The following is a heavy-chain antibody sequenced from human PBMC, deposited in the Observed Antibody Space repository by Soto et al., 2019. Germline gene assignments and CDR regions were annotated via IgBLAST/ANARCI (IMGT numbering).Heavy chain of an antibody. D-gene: IGHD2-15*01. CDR3: ASEKGGFDI. J-gene: IGHJ3*02. CDR1: GNIFTSHY. CDR2: IAPIIGRT. V-gene: IGHV1-46*01. Sequence: QVQLVQSGAEVKKPGASVKLSCKASGNIFTSHYMHWLRQAPGQGLEWMGFIAPIIGRTTYAQKFQGRVTMTRDTSSSSVYMELSSLRSEDTAMYYCASEKGGFDIWGQGTVVTVSS.